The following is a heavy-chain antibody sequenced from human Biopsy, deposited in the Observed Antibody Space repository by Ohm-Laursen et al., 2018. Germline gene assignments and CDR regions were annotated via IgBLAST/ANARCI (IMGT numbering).Heavy chain of an antibody. J-gene: IGHJ6*02. CDR2: INYRGNT. Sequence: SETLSLTCTVSGASIEDYYWTWIWQAPGKTLEWIASINYRGNTNYNPSLKSRVTMSAHTSTNQFSLKLTSVTAADTAVYYCARDKITYCTSTSCDYFGMDVWGQGTTVTVSS. CDR3: ARDKITYCTSTSCDYFGMDV. V-gene: IGHV4-59*01. CDR1: GASIEDYY. D-gene: IGHD2-2*01.